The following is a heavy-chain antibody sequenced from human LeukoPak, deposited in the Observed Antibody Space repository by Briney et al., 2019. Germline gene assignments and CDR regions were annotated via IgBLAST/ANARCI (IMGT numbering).Heavy chain of an antibody. J-gene: IGHJ4*02. D-gene: IGHD2-21*02. CDR2: FQRDGHT. CDR1: GFIVRSSY. Sequence: GGSLRLSCAASGFIVRSSYMSWVRQTPGKGLVWVSTFQRDGHTAYADSVKGRFTISTDVSENRIYLQMNSLRVEDTAVYYCAKGDTDCTCPGYWGRGTLVTVSS. CDR3: AKGDTDCTCPGY. V-gene: IGHV3-53*01.